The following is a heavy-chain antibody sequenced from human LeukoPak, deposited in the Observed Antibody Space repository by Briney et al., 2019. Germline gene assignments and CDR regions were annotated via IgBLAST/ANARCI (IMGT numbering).Heavy chain of an antibody. D-gene: IGHD3-10*02. CDR2: FSSVGNTI. CDR3: AKDGRYVRNWFDP. Sequence: GGSLRLSCAASGFVFSSYTMTWVRQAPGMGLEWVSYFSSVGNTIYYADSVKGRFTLSRNNADNSLSLQMNSLRAEDTAVYYCAKDGRYVRNWFDPWGQGTLVTVSS. J-gene: IGHJ5*02. CDR1: GFVFSSYT. V-gene: IGHV3-48*01.